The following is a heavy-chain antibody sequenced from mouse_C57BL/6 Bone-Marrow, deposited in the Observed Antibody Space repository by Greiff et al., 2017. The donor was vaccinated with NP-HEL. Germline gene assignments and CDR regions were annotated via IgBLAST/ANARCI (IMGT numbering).Heavy chain of an antibody. CDR1: GFTFSDYY. V-gene: IGHV5-12*01. J-gene: IGHJ1*03. Sequence: EVKLMESGGGLVQPGGSLKLSCAASGFTFSDYYMYWVRQTPEKRLEWVAYISNGGGSTYYPDTVKGRFTISRDTARNTQYLQMSRMKYEDAAMYYCAGEENDYGEDWYLDVWGKGTSVTVSS. D-gene: IGHD2-4*01. CDR3: AGEENDYGEDWYLDV. CDR2: ISNGGGST.